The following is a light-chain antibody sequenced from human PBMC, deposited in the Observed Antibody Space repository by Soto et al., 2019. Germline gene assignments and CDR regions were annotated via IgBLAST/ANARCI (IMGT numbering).Light chain of an antibody. J-gene: IGLJ1*01. CDR1: SSDIGNYNL. Sequence: QSALTQPASVSGSPGQSITISCTGTSSDIGNYNLVSWYQQHPGKAPKLLLYGGTQRPSGVSNRFSGSKSGNTASLTISGLQAEDEADYYCCSYAGSSAYVFGTGTKVTVL. CDR3: CSYAGSSAYV. CDR2: GGT. V-gene: IGLV2-23*01.